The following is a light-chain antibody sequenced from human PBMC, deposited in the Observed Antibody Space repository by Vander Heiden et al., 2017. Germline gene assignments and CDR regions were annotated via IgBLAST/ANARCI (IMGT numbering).Light chain of an antibody. CDR1: NSNIGTHT. J-gene: IGLJ2*01. Sequence: QSVLAQPPSASGTPGQRITISCSGSNSNIGTHTVNWYQHLPGTAPKLLIYSNNQRPSGVPDRFSGSKSGTSASLAISGLQSEDEADYYCATWDDGLNGHVLFGGGTKLT. CDR2: SNN. CDR3: ATWDDGLNGHVL. V-gene: IGLV1-44*01.